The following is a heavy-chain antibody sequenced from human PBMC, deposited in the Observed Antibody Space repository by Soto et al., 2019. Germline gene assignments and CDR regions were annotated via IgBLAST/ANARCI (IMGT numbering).Heavy chain of an antibody. CDR3: AKATYCHDTRGYYGFDH. V-gene: IGHV3-30*18. Sequence: QVQLVESGGGVVQPGKSLRLSCAASGFAFSSYGIHWVRQAPGKGLEWVAGISYDGSKKYYADSVKGQFTISRDNSENXXRAQVDGLREDDTAVYYCAKATYCHDTRGYYGFDHWGQGALVTVSS. CDR1: GFAFSSYG. D-gene: IGHD3-22*01. CDR2: ISYDGSKK. J-gene: IGHJ4*02.